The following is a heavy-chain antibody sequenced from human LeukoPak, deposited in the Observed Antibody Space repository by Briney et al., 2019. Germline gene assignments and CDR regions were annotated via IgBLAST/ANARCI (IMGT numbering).Heavy chain of an antibody. V-gene: IGHV3-53*01. CDR1: GFTVSSNY. CDR2: IYSGGST. D-gene: IGHD3-10*01. Sequence: PGGSLRLSCAASGFTVSSNYMSWVRQAPGKGLEWASVIYSGGSTYYADSVKGRFTISRDNSKNTLYLQMNSLRAEDTAVYYCARGDYYGSGSYAYWGQGTLVTVSS. CDR3: ARGDYYGSGSYAY. J-gene: IGHJ4*02.